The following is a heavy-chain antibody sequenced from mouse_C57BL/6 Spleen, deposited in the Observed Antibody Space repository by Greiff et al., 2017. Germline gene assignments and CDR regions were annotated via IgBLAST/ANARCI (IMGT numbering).Heavy chain of an antibody. J-gene: IGHJ2*01. CDR1: GFSLSTSGMG. D-gene: IGHD4-1*02. CDR3: ARRERQLGFDY. Sequence: QVTLIVSGPGILQSSQTLSLTCSFSGFSLSTSGMGVSWIRQPSGKGLEWLAHIYWDDDKRYNPSLKSRHTISKDTARNQVFRKITSVDTADTATYYGARRERQLGFDYWGQGTTLTVSS. V-gene: IGHV8-12*01. CDR2: IYWDDDK.